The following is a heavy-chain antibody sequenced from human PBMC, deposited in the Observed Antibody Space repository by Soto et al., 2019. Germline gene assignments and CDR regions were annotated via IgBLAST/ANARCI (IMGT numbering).Heavy chain of an antibody. Sequence: QVQLVQSGAEVKKPGASVKISCKTSGYIFINYYIHWVRQAPGQGLEWLALFNPMSGSTNYAQKLQGRVTVTSDTSKSTVYMELSSLISDDTAVYYCARDRAAANYWGQGRLVTVSS. D-gene: IGHD6-13*01. V-gene: IGHV1-46*04. CDR2: FNPMSGST. CDR1: GYIFINYY. CDR3: ARDRAAANY. J-gene: IGHJ4*02.